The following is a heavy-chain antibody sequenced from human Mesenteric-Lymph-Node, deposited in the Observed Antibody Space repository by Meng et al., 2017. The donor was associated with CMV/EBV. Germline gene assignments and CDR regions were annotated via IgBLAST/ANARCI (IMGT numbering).Heavy chain of an antibody. CDR2: IYPGDSDT. CDR1: GYNCANSW. J-gene: IGHJ4*02. CDR3: ARRGYSYSADS. V-gene: IGHV5-51*01. Sequence: ISCTASGYNCANSWIAWVRQMPGKGLQWLGLIYPGDSDTTYSPSFQGQVTISADTSISTAYLQWSSLKASDTAIYYCARRGYSYSADSWGQGTLVTVSS. D-gene: IGHD5-18*01.